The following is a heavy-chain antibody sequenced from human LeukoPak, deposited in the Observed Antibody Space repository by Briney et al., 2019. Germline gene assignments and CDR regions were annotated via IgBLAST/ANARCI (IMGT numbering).Heavy chain of an antibody. CDR1: GSFINDYS. J-gene: IGHJ6*03. CDR2: FYTGYST. V-gene: IGHV4-4*07. CDR3: AGSPTYYYYFYMDV. Sequence: PSETLSLTCAVSGSFINDYSWSWVRQPAGRGLEWIGRFYTGYSTEYNPSLMSRVTILVDRSKSQISLNLRSVTAADTAVYYCAGSPTYYYYFYMDVWGQGTTVTVSS.